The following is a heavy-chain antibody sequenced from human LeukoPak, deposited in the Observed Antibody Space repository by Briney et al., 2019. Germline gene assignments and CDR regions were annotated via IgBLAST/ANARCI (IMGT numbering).Heavy chain of an antibody. CDR3: ARCYYDFWSVNRRCPFDI. CDR1: GGSISSSSYY. D-gene: IGHD3-3*01. J-gene: IGHJ3*02. V-gene: IGHV4-39*01. Sequence: SGTLSLTCTVSGGSISSSSYYWGWIRQPPGKGLEWIGTVVHSASTYYNPSLKSRVTLSVDTSKNQFSLKLSSVTAADTAVYYCARCYYDFWSVNRRCPFDIWGQGTMVTVSS. CDR2: VVHSAST.